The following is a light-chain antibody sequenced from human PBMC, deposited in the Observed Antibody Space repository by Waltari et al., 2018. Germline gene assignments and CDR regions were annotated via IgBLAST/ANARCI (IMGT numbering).Light chain of an antibody. CDR1: QGIGNY. Sequence: DIQLTQSPSFLSTSVGDRVTITCRASQGIGNYLAWYQQKPGKAPKLLIYAASTLQSGVPSRFSGSGSGTEFTLTISRLQPEDFATYYCQQLNSYPSLSFGGGTKVEIK. V-gene: IGKV1-9*01. CDR2: AAS. J-gene: IGKJ4*01. CDR3: QQLNSYPSLS.